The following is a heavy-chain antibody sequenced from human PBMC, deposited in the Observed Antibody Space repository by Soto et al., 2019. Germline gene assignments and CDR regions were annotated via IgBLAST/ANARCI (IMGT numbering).Heavy chain of an antibody. Sequence: GGSLRLSCAASGFTFSSYWMSWVRQAPGKGLEWVANIKQDGSEKYYVDSVKGRFTISRDNAKNSLYLQMNSLRAEDTAVYYCASDYYDSSGYYGVDIWGQGTMVTVSS. CDR2: IKQDGSEK. V-gene: IGHV3-7*01. J-gene: IGHJ3*02. CDR1: GFTFSSYW. CDR3: ASDYYDSSGYYGVDI. D-gene: IGHD3-22*01.